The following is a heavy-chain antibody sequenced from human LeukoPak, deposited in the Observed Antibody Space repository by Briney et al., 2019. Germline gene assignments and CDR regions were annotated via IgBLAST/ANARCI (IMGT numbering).Heavy chain of an antibody. D-gene: IGHD1-7*01. V-gene: IGHV3-7*01. CDR2: IKDNGIEK. CDR3: ARGTNYDNWNYGKQFAFDL. CDR1: GFTFSSYW. J-gene: IGHJ3*01. Sequence: SGGSLRLSCAASGFTFSSYWMSWVRLAPGKGLEWVANIKDNGIEKFYADSVRGRFTISRDNAKGSLLLQMSSLRGDDTALYFCARGTNYDNWNYGKQFAFDLWGQGTMVTVSS.